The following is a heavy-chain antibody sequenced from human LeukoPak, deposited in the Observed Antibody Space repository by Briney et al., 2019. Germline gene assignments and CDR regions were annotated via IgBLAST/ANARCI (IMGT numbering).Heavy chain of an antibody. J-gene: IGHJ6*02. D-gene: IGHD2-15*01. CDR3: ARGEGQYCSGGSCSSLLYHYYGMDV. CDR1: GGSISSYY. Sequence: SETLSLTCTVSGGSISSYYWSWIRQPPGKGLEWIGYIYYSGSTNYNPSLKSRVTISVDTSKNQFSLKLSSVTAADTAVYYCARGEGQYCSGGSCSSLLYHYYGMDVWGQGTTVTVSS. V-gene: IGHV4-59*01. CDR2: IYYSGST.